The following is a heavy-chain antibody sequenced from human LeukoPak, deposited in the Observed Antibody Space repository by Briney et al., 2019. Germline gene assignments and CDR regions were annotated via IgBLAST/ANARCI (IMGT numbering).Heavy chain of an antibody. Sequence: SGGSLRLSCAASGFTFSYYGMNWVRQAPGKGLEWVSYISSSSTTTYYADSVKGRFTISRDNAKNSLYLQMDSLRAEDTTVYYCARDPGYWAVYYFDYWGQGTLVTASS. J-gene: IGHJ4*02. CDR3: ARDPGYWAVYYFDY. CDR1: GFTFSYYG. D-gene: IGHD2-8*02. V-gene: IGHV3-48*04. CDR2: ISSSSTTT.